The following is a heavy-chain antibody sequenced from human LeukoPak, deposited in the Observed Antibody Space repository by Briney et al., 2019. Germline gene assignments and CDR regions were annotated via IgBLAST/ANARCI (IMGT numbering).Heavy chain of an antibody. J-gene: IGHJ6*03. CDR2: SYSSGNT. V-gene: IGHV4-61*02. Sequence: PSETLSLTCTVSGDSMRSDSYFWSWIRQPAGKGLVWIGRSYSSGNTYYNPSLESRVTISLDTPRNQFSLKVSSVTAADTAVYYCATARADYGDYNSFYYMDVWGKGTTVTVSS. CDR3: ATARADYGDYNSFYYMDV. D-gene: IGHD4-17*01. CDR1: GDSMRSDSYF.